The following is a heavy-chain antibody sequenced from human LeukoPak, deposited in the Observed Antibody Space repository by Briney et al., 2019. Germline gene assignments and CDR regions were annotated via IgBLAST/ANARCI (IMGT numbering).Heavy chain of an antibody. D-gene: IGHD2-15*01. J-gene: IGHJ5*02. V-gene: IGHV1-2*06. CDR3: ARDLIVVNWFDP. CDR1: GNTFTGYY. CDR2: INPNSGGT. Sequence: ASVKVSCKASGNTFTGYYMHWVRQAPGQGLEWMGRINPNSGGTNYAQKFQGRVTMTRDTSISTAYMELSRLRSDDTAVYYCARDLIVVNWFDPWGQGTLVTVSS.